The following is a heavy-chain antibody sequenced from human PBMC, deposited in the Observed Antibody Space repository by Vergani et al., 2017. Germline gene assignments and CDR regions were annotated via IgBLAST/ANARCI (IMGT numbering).Heavy chain of an antibody. CDR1: GGSISSSSYY. D-gene: IGHD3-22*01. Sequence: QLQLQESGPGLVKPSETLSLTCTVSGGSISSSSYYWGWIRQPPGKGLEWIGSIYYSGSTYYNPSLKSRVTISVDTSKNQFSLKLSSVTAADTAVYYCASTRYDSSGYPSDFDYWGQGTLVTVSS. CDR3: ASTRYDSSGYPSDFDY. J-gene: IGHJ4*02. CDR2: IYYSGST. V-gene: IGHV4-39*01.